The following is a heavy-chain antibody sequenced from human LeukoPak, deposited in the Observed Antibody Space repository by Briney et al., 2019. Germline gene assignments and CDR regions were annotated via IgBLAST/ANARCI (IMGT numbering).Heavy chain of an antibody. CDR2: AYYRSKWYN. CDR3: SRGRGDIDFDY. V-gene: IGHV6-1*01. CDR1: GDXVSNXRXX. Sequence: SQALSLTCAISGDXVSNXRXXXXXXXXXPSXXLXWLGRAYYRSKWYNDYAVSVKSRITIKPDTSKNQFSLQLNSVTPEDTAVYYCSRGRGDIDFDYWGQGTLVIVSS. J-gene: IGHJ4*02.